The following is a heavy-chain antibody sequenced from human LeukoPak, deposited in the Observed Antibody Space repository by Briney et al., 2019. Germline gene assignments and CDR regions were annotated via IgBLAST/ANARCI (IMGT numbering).Heavy chain of an antibody. CDR2: VSASDGRT. D-gene: IGHD3-10*01. V-gene: IGHV3-23*01. Sequence: GGSLRLSYAASGFTFSTYAMSWVRQAPGKGLEWVSAVSASDGRTYYADSVKGRFTISRDNFRNTLHVQMNSVRAEDTAVYYCVRDKRFPDDVFDIWGQGTMVTVSS. CDR3: VRDKRFPDDVFDI. CDR1: GFTFSTYA. J-gene: IGHJ3*02.